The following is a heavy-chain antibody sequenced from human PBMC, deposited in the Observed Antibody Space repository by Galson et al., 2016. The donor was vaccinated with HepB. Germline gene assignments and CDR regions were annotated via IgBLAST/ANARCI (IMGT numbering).Heavy chain of an antibody. D-gene: IGHD5-12*01. CDR1: GFTFTEYY. V-gene: IGHV3-11*06. CDR3: ARDPGGYGFIDS. CDR2: LSPSTRYT. J-gene: IGHJ4*02. Sequence: SLRLSCAASGFTFTEYYMTWIRQAPWKGLEWLSYLSPSTRYTNSADSVKGRFTIFRDNAKNSVYLQMNSLRAEDTAVYYCARDPGGYGFIDSWGQGTLVTVSS.